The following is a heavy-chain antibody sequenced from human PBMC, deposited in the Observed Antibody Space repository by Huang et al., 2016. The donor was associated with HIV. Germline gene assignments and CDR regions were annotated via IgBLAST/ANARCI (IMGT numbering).Heavy chain of an antibody. J-gene: IGHJ6*03. CDR2: ISGSGTT. CDR3: AKIISNWPLYYMDV. V-gene: IGHV3-23*01. Sequence: EVQLLESGGGLVQAGGSQRLSCAASGFSFSGYAMTWVRQAPGKGVEWVSAISGSGTTYYRDSVKGRFTISRDNSKNTLFLQTNSLRVEDTAVYYCAKIISNWPLYYMDVWGKGTTVTVSS. CDR1: GFSFSGYA. D-gene: IGHD6-13*01.